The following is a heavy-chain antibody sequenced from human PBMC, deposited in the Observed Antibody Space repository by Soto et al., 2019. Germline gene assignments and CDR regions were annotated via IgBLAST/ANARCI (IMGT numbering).Heavy chain of an antibody. D-gene: IGHD2-8*01. CDR1: GFTFSSYS. V-gene: IGHV3-48*02. CDR2: ISIGSSTI. CDR3: ARDNGMAGSFDP. J-gene: IGHJ5*02. Sequence: GGSLRLSCAASGFTFSSYSMSWARQAPGKGLEWVSYISIGSSTIYYADSVKGRFTISRDDAKNSLYLQMNSLRDEDTAVYYCARDNGMAGSFDPWGQGTLVTVSS.